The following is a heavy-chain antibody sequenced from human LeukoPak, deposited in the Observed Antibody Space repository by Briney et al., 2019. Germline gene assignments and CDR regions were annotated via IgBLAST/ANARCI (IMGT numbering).Heavy chain of an antibody. J-gene: IGHJ3*02. Sequence: SETLSLTCTVSGGSISSYYWSWIRQPPGKGLEWIGYIYYSGSTYYNPSLKSRVTISVDTSKNQFSLKLSSVTAADTAVYYCARVATVVTWDAFDIWGQGTMVTVSS. CDR2: IYYSGST. CDR3: ARVATVVTWDAFDI. V-gene: IGHV4-59*08. D-gene: IGHD4-23*01. CDR1: GGSISSYY.